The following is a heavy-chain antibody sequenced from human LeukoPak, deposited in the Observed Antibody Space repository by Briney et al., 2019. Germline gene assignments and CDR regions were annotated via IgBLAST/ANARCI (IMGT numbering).Heavy chain of an antibody. V-gene: IGHV4-39*01. D-gene: IGHD1-14*01. J-gene: IGHJ5*02. Sequence: SETLSLTCTVSGGSISSSSYYWGWIRQPPGKGLEWIGSISYTGSAYYNPSLKSRVTISVDMSENQFSLKLTSVTAPDMAVYYCASNPRGWFDRWGQGTLVTVSS. CDR2: ISYTGSA. CDR1: GGSISSSSYY. CDR3: ASNPRGWFDR.